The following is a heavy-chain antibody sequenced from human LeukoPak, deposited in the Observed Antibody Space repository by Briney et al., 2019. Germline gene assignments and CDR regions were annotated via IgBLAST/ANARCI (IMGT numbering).Heavy chain of an antibody. J-gene: IGHJ4*02. Sequence: AGGSLRLSCAASGFIFSTYGLHWVRQAPGKGLEWVAVIFSDGYTKYYAASVKDRFIISRDNSKNTLYLHMNSLIPGDTGAYFCARASGHFDFWGQGTLLTVSS. CDR2: IFSDGYTK. D-gene: IGHD3-10*01. CDR1: GFIFSTYG. V-gene: IGHV3-33*01. CDR3: ARASGHFDF.